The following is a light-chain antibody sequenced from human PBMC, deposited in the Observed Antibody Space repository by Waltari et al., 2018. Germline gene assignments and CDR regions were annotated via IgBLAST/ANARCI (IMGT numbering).Light chain of an antibody. CDR1: HSAVAASDS. CDR3: SSQTLDGVVL. J-gene: IGLJ2*01. V-gene: IGLV2-14*03. Sequence: QSALTQPASVSGSPGQSITISCSGIHSAVAASDSVSWYQHHPGEAPQVIIYDVTNRPSVVSARVSASKSANRAFLTISGLQPDDEGDYYCSSQTLDGVVLFGGGTKLTVL. CDR2: DVT.